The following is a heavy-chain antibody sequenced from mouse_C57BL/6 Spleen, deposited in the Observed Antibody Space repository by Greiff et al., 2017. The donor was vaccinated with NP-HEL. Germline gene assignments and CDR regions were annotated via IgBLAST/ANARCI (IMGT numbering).Heavy chain of an antibody. CDR3: ARMGYYGSSLYYFDY. J-gene: IGHJ2*01. CDR2: ISSGSSTI. CDR1: GFTFSDYG. V-gene: IGHV5-17*01. D-gene: IGHD1-1*01. Sequence: EVKLMESGGGLVKPGGSLKLSCAASGFTFSDYGMHWVRPAPEKGLEWVAYISSGSSTIYYADTVKGRFTISRDNAKNTLFLQMTSLRSEDTAMYYCARMGYYGSSLYYFDYWGQGTTLTVSS.